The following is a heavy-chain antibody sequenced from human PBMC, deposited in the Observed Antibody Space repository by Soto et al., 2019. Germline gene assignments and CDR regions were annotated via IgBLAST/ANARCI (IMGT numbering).Heavy chain of an antibody. D-gene: IGHD6-6*01. V-gene: IGHV1-8*01. J-gene: IGHJ3*02. Sequence: ASVKVSCKASGYTFTSYDINWVRQATGQGLEWMGWMNPNSGNTGYAQKFQGRVTMTRNTSISTAYMELSSLRSEDTAVYYCARGSIAARYDAFDIWGQGTMVTVSS. CDR2: MNPNSGNT. CDR3: ARGSIAARYDAFDI. CDR1: GYTFTSYD.